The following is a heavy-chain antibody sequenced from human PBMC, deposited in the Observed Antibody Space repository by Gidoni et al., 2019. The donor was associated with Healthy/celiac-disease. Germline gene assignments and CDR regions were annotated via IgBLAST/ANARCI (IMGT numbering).Heavy chain of an antibody. CDR3: AKHGLLAAFDI. D-gene: IGHD2-15*01. V-gene: IGHV3-30*18. Sequence: QVQLVESGGGVVQPGRSLRLSCAASGFTFSSYGMHWVRQAPGKGLEWVAVISYDGSNKYYADSVKGRFTISRDNSKNTLYLQMNSLRAEDTAVYYCAKHGLLAAFDIWGQGTMVTVSS. J-gene: IGHJ3*02. CDR2: ISYDGSNK. CDR1: GFTFSSYG.